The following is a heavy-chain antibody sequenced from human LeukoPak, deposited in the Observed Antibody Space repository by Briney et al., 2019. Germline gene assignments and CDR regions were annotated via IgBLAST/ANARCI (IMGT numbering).Heavy chain of an antibody. J-gene: IGHJ4*02. Sequence: GGSLRLSCAASGFTFSSYSMNWVRQAPGKGLEWVSLIYSDGGTYYADSVKGRFTISRDSSKNTLYLQMNSLRAEDTAVYYCASRQVAGGRGTLVTVSS. CDR1: GFTFSSYS. CDR2: IYSDGGT. V-gene: IGHV3-53*01. CDR3: ASRQVA.